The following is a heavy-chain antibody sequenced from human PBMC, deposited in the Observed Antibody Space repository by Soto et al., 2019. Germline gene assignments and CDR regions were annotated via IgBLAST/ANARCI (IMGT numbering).Heavy chain of an antibody. CDR1: GFTFSNYG. CDR2: ISNDGSKQ. Sequence: QVQVVESGGDAVQPGRSLRLSCAASGFTFSNYGMHWVRQAPGKGLEGVAVISNDGSKQYYGDSVKRRFTISRENSKSTVYLQMISLRAEDTAVYFCAKSTLYCTNGVCFVLDYWGQGTLVTVSS. CDR3: AKSTLYCTNGVCFVLDY. J-gene: IGHJ4*02. V-gene: IGHV3-30*18. D-gene: IGHD2-8*01.